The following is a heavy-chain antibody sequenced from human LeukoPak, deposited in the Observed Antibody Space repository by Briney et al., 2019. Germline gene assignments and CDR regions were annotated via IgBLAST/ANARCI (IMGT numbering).Heavy chain of an antibody. CDR3: TTEPWDLMDPPYYFDY. Sequence: PGGSLRLSCAASGFTFSSYSMNWVRQAPGKGLEWVGRIKSKTDGGTTDYAAPVKGRFTISRDDSKNTLYLQMNSLKTEDTAVYYCTTEPWDLMDPPYYFDYWGQGTLVTVSS. CDR1: GFTFSSYS. V-gene: IGHV3-15*01. J-gene: IGHJ4*02. CDR2: IKSKTDGGTT. D-gene: IGHD1-26*01.